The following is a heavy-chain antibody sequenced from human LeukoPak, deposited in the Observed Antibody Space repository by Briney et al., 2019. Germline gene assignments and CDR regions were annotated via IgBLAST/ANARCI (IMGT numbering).Heavy chain of an antibody. CDR3: SREDCSGATCYGDGGHFQR. J-gene: IGHJ1*01. D-gene: IGHD2-15*01. CDR1: GFTFSTYS. Sequence: GGSLRLSCAASGFTFSTYSMNWLRLAPGKGLEWVSSISPDSNYKYYVDSVKGRFTIPRDNAKSSLYLQMNSLRIEDTAVYYCSREDCSGATCYGDGGHFQRWGQGTLVTVSS. CDR2: ISPDSNYK. V-gene: IGHV3-21*03.